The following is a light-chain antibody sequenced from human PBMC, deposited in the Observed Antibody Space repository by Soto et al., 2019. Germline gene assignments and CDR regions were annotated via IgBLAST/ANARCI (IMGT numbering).Light chain of an antibody. J-gene: IGLJ1*01. V-gene: IGLV1-51*01. Sequence: SVLTQPPSVSAAPGQKVTISCSGSSSNIGGNSVSWYQQLPGTAPKLLIYVDNKRPSGIPDRFSGSKSGTSATLGITGFHTGDEADYYCGSWDSSLSAYVFGTGTKVTVL. CDR1: SSNIGGNS. CDR2: VDN. CDR3: GSWDSSLSAYV.